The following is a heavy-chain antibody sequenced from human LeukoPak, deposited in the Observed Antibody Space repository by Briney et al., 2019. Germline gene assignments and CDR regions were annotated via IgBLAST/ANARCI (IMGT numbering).Heavy chain of an antibody. Sequence: ASVRVSCKPYGYTFNTYGITWVRQAPGQGLEWMGWINTNTGNPTYAQGFTGRFVFSLDTSVSTAYLQISSLKAEDTAVYYCARTSWVTDAFDIWGQGTMVTVSS. CDR1: GYTFNTYG. CDR2: INTNTGNP. J-gene: IGHJ3*02. V-gene: IGHV7-4-1*02. CDR3: ARTSWVTDAFDI. D-gene: IGHD2-21*02.